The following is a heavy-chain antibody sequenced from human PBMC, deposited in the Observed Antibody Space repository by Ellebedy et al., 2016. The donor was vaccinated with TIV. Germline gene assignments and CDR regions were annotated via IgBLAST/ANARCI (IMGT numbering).Heavy chain of an antibody. CDR1: GYTFTTFG. CDR2: INTYNGNT. J-gene: IGHJ4*02. CDR3: ARAQPDTDGYYISFDN. V-gene: IGHV1-18*01. D-gene: IGHD3-22*01. Sequence: ASVKVSCKASGYTFTTFGIFWVRQAPGQGLEWMGWINTYNGNTKYASNLQGRLTMTTDTSTSTAYMDLRTLRSDHTAVYYCARAQPDTDGYYISFDNWGQGTLVTVSS.